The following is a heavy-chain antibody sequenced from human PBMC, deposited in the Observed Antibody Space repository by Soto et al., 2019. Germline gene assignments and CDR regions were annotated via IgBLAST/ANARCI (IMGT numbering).Heavy chain of an antibody. V-gene: IGHV1-2*02. J-gene: IGHJ5*02. CDR2: IIPKSGDT. D-gene: IGHD3-22*01. Sequence: QVHLVQSGAEVKKPGASVNVSCKASGYTFIDYYIHWLRQAPGQGPEWMGWIIPKSGDTKYSEKFQGRVAMTRDTSINTAYMEMTSLRSDDTAVYYRARGFYDSSGFFYAGWFGPWGQGTLVTVSS. CDR3: ARGFYDSSGFFYAGWFGP. CDR1: GYTFIDYY.